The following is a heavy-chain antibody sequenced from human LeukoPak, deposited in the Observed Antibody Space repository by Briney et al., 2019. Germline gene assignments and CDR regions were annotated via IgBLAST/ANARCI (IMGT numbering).Heavy chain of an antibody. D-gene: IGHD6-6*01. CDR3: APVPNPSSSSWDNWLDP. J-gene: IGHJ5*02. CDR1: GGSISSSSYY. Sequence: SETLSLTCTVSGGSISSSSYYWGWIRQPPGKGLEWIGSIYYSGSTYYNPSLKSRVTISVDTSKNQFSLRLTSVTAADTAVYYCAPVPNPSSSSWDNWLDPWGQGTLVTVSS. V-gene: IGHV4-39*01. CDR2: IYYSGST.